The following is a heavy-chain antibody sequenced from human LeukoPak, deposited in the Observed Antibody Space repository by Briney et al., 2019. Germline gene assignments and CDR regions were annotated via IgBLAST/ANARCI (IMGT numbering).Heavy chain of an antibody. CDR2: ISSSGSYI. CDR1: GFTFSSYS. J-gene: IGHJ5*02. CDR3: ARVPPRAGWFDP. Sequence: GGSLRLSCAASGFTFSSYSMNWVRQAPGKGLEWVSSISSSGSYIYYADSVKGRFTISRDNAKNSLYLQINSLRAEDTAVYYCARVPPRAGWFDPWGQGTLVTVSS. V-gene: IGHV3-21*01.